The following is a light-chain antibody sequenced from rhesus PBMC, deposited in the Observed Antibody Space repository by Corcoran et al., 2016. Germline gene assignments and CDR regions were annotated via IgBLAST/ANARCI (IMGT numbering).Light chain of an antibody. V-gene: IGKV1-25*01. CDR3: QHYYSIPYS. CDR1: QGITND. J-gene: IGKJ2*01. Sequence: DIQMTQSPSSLSASLGDRVTITCRASQGITNDLAWYQQNRGVSPELLIFEASSLQSGIPSRFSGSGSGTDFTLTISRLQPEDFATYYCQHYYSIPYSFGQGTKVEIK. CDR2: EAS.